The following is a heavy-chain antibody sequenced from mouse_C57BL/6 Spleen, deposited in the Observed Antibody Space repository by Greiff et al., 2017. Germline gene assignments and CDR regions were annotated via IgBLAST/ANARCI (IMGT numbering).Heavy chain of an antibody. CDR2: ISDGGSYT. Sequence: EVQLVESGGGLVKPGGSLKLSCAASGFTFSSYAMSWVRQTPEKRLEWVATISDGGSYTYYPDNVKGRFTISRDNAKNNLYLQMSHLKSEDTAMYYCARGQGLSYAMDYWGQGTSVTVSS. V-gene: IGHV5-4*01. CDR1: GFTFSSYA. J-gene: IGHJ4*01. CDR3: ARGQGLSYAMDY. D-gene: IGHD3-3*01.